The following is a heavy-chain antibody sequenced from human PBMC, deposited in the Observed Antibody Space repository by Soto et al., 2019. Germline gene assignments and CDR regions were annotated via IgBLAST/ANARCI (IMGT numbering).Heavy chain of an antibody. CDR3: ARNGDCTRPGCIVGWFDP. CDR1: GGSISSGGYY. D-gene: IGHD2-8*01. J-gene: IGHJ5*02. V-gene: IGHV4-31*03. Sequence: SETLSLTCTVSGGSISSGGYYWSWIRQHPGKGLEWIGYIYYSGSTYYNPSLKSRVTISVDTSKNQFSLELSSVTAADTAVYSCARNGDCTRPGCIVGWFDPWGPGTLVTVSS. CDR2: IYYSGST.